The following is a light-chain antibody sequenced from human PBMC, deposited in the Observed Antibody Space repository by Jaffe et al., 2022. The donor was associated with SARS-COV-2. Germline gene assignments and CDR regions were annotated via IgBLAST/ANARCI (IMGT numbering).Light chain of an antibody. CDR3: QQYNDWPLT. Sequence: EMVMTQSPATLSVSPGERASLSCRASQSVGRNLAWFQQKPGQAPRLLIYGASTRATDTPARISGSGSGTEFTLTISSLQSEDFAVYYCQQYNDWPLTFGQGTKVEFK. V-gene: IGKV3D-15*01. J-gene: IGKJ1*01. CDR1: QSVGRN. CDR2: GAS.